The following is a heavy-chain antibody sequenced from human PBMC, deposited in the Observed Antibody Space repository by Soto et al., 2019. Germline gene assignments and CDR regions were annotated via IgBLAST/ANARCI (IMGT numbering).Heavy chain of an antibody. D-gene: IGHD3-9*01. CDR3: ARGTTERYFDWSRPNYYYYMDV. Sequence: SETLSLTCAVYGGSFSGYYWSWIRQPPGKGLEWIGEINHSGSTNYNPSLKSRVTISVDTSKNQFSLKLSSVTAADTAVYYCARGTTERYFDWSRPNYYYYMDVWGKGTTVTVSS. CDR2: INHSGST. J-gene: IGHJ6*03. V-gene: IGHV4-34*01. CDR1: GGSFSGYY.